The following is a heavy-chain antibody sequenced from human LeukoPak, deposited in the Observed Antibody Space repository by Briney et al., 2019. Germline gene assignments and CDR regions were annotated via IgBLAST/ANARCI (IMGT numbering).Heavy chain of an antibody. CDR2: IYTSGNT. D-gene: IGHD3-3*01. CDR3: ARGTSGYYLAHYYYYMDV. CDR1: GGSISSYY. V-gene: IGHV4-4*07. J-gene: IGHJ6*03. Sequence: SETLSLTCTVSGGSISSYYRTWIRQPAGKGLEWIGRIYTSGNTNQNPSLKSRVTMSVDTSKNQFSLKLKSVTAADTAVYYCARGTSGYYLAHYYYYMDVWGKGTTVTVSS.